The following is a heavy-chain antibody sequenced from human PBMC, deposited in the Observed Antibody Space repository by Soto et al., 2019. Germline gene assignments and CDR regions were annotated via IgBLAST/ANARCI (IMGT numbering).Heavy chain of an antibody. J-gene: IGHJ4*02. CDR3: ARGSSHPLLPD. CDR2: MNPNSGNT. V-gene: IGHV1-8*01. Sequence: QVQLVQSGAEVKKPGASVKVSCKASGYTFTSYDINWVRHATGQRLEWMGCMNPNSGNTGYAQKVQGRVTMARNTSISTAYMEPSSLRSEDTAVYYCARGSSHPLLPDWGQGTLVTVSS. D-gene: IGHD2-2*01. CDR1: GYTFTSYD.